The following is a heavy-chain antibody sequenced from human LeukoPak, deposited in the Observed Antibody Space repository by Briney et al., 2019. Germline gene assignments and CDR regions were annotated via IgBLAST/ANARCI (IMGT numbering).Heavy chain of an antibody. V-gene: IGHV3-30*02. D-gene: IGHD3-10*01. CDR1: GFTFSSYG. CDR3: AKDMVRGVPVDYYYYYMDV. J-gene: IGHJ6*03. CDR2: IRYDGSNK. Sequence: PGGSLRLSCAASGFTFSSYGMHWVRQAPGKGLEWVAFIRYDGSNKYYADSVKGRFTISRDNSKNTLYLQMNSLRAEDTAVYYCAKDMVRGVPVDYYYYYMDVWGKGTTVTVSS.